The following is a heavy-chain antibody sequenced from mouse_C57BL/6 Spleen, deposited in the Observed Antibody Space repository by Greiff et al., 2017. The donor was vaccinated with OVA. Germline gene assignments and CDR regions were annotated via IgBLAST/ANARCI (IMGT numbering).Heavy chain of an antibody. Sequence: VQLKQPGAELVRPGASVKLSCTASGFNIKDYYMHWVKQRPEQGLEWIGRIDPEDGDTEYAPKFQGKATMTADTSSNTAYLQLSSLTSEDTAVYYCTYYYGSSPYYFDYWGQGTTLTVSS. V-gene: IGHV14-1*01. J-gene: IGHJ2*01. CDR1: GFNIKDYY. CDR3: TYYYGSSPYYFDY. CDR2: IDPEDGDT. D-gene: IGHD1-1*01.